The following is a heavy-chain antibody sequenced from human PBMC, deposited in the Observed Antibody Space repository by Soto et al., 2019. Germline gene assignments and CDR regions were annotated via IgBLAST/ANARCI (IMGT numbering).Heavy chain of an antibody. CDR2: INAGSGNT. V-gene: IGHV1-3*01. CDR1: GYTFTKYA. CDR3: ARGEGYCSGGSCYRWFDP. Sequence: QVQLVQSGAEVKKPGASVKVSCRASGYTFTKYALHWVRQAPGQRHEWMGWINAGSGNTKCSQKFQGRVTITRDTSASTAYMELSSLRSEDTAVYYCARGEGYCSGGSCYRWFDPWGQGTLVTVSS. J-gene: IGHJ5*02. D-gene: IGHD2-15*01.